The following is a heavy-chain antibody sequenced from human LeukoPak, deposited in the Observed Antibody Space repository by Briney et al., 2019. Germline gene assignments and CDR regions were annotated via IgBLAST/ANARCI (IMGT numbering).Heavy chain of an antibody. Sequence: PGGSLRLSCAASGFTFSSYAMHWVRQAPGKGLEWVAVISYDGSNKYYADSVKGRFTISRDNSKNTLYLQMNSLRAEDTAVYYCARVQAGYSSGRAAFDIWGQGTIVTVSS. J-gene: IGHJ3*02. CDR2: ISYDGSNK. CDR1: GFTFSSYA. CDR3: ARVQAGYSSGRAAFDI. D-gene: IGHD6-19*01. V-gene: IGHV3-30*04.